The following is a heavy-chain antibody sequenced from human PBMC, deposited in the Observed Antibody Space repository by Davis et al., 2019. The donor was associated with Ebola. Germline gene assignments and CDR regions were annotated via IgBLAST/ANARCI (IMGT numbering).Heavy chain of an antibody. CDR3: ARRDTSGYHWFDP. Sequence: GESLKISCKGSGYSFTSYWIGWVRQMPGKGLEWMGIIHPGDSDTRYSPSFQGQVTISADKSISTASLQWSSLKASDTAIYYCARRDTSGYHWFDPWGQGTLVTVSS. CDR1: GYSFTSYW. CDR2: IHPGDSDT. D-gene: IGHD3-22*01. V-gene: IGHV5-51*01. J-gene: IGHJ5*02.